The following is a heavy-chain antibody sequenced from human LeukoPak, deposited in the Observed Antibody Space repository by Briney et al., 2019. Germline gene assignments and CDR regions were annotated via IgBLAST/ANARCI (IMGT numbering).Heavy chain of an antibody. Sequence: PGGSLRLSCAASGFTFSSYGMHWVRQAPGKGLEWVAVISYDGSNKYYADSVKSRFTISRDNSKNTLYLQMNSLRAEDTAVYYCAKGPDIVVAHYGMDVWGQGTTVTVSS. CDR3: AKGPDIVVAHYGMDV. J-gene: IGHJ6*02. CDR1: GFTFSSYG. CDR2: ISYDGSNK. D-gene: IGHD2-2*01. V-gene: IGHV3-30*18.